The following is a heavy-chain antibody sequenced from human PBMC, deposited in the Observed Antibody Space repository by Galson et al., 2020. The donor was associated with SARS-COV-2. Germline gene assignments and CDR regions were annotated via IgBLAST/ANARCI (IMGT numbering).Heavy chain of an antibody. CDR1: GFTFSTSA. J-gene: IGHJ6*02. Sequence: GESLKISCAASGFTFSTSAMTWVRQAPGKGLVWASGISGSGAITYYAESVKGRFTISRDNSKNAVYLQMRSLRAEDTAVYFCAKGSGAAPWYSLDVWGQGTTVTVSS. CDR3: AKGSGAAPWYSLDV. V-gene: IGHV3-23*01. D-gene: IGHD6-13*01. CDR2: ISGSGAIT.